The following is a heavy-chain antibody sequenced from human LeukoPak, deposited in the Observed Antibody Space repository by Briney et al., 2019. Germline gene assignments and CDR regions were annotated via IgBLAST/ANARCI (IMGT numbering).Heavy chain of an antibody. J-gene: IGHJ4*02. CDR3: ARGPGALLH. Sequence: ASQTLSLTCVISGDSVSSNSAAWNWIRQSPSRGLEWLGRTYYRSKWYSYSAVSVKSRIIINPDTSKNQFSLQLNSVTPEDTADCARGPGALLHWGQGILVTVSS. CDR1: GDSVSSNSAA. D-gene: IGHD3-10*01. CDR2: TYYRSKWYS. V-gene: IGHV6-1*01.